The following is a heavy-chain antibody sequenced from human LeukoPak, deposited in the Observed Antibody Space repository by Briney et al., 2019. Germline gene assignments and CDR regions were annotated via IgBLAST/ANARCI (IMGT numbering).Heavy chain of an antibody. Sequence: GASVKVSCKASGYIFTDYYIHWVRQAPGQGLQWMGWINPNGGGTNYEEEFRGRVTMPRDTSLSTAYMDRSSLTSDDPAVYYCAADSSGWADDALDIWGQGTMVTVSS. J-gene: IGHJ3*02. CDR3: AADSSGWADDALDI. CDR1: GYIFTDYY. D-gene: IGHD6-19*01. V-gene: IGHV1-2*02. CDR2: INPNGGGT.